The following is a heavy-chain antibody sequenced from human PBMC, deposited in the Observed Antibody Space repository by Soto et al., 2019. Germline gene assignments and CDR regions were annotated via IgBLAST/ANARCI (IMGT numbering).Heavy chain of an antibody. CDR1: GFSLTTSGVG. CDR3: AHRRVGPGWIYGSPSYYWDY. V-gene: IGHV2-5*01. Sequence: QITLKESGPTLVRPTQTLTLTCTFSGFSLTTSGVGVGWIRQPPGKAPEWLALIFWNDDRRYSPTLRNRITITKDTSKDQVVLMMTNMDPVDTATYYFAHRRVGPGWIYGSPSYYWDYWGQGTVVTVSS. J-gene: IGHJ4*02. D-gene: IGHD3-10*01. CDR2: IFWNDDR.